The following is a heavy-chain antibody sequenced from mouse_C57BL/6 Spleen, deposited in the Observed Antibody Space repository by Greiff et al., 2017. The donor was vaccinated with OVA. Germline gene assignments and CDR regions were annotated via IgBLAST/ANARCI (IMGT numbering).Heavy chain of an antibody. V-gene: IGHV1-50*01. CDR1: GYTFTSYW. J-gene: IGHJ4*01. Sequence: QVQLQQPGAELVKPVASVKLSCKASGYTFTSYWMQWVKQRPGQGLEWIGEIYPSDSYTNYNQKFKGKATLTVDTSSSTAYMQLSSLTSEDSAVYYCARRKLGGYAMDYWGQGTSVTVSS. CDR2: IYPSDSYT. D-gene: IGHD4-1*01. CDR3: ARRKLGGYAMDY.